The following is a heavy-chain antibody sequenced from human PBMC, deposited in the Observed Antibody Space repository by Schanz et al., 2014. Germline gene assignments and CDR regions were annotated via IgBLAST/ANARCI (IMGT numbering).Heavy chain of an antibody. CDR2: ISSSSSYI. V-gene: IGHV3-21*06. D-gene: IGHD4-17*01. CDR1: EFTFSSYK. J-gene: IGHJ4*02. CDR3: ARPRFDYGEVDY. Sequence: VQLVESGGGLIQPGGSLRLSCEASEFTFSSYKMNWVRQAPGKGLEWVSSISSSSSYIYYADSVKGRFTISRDNAKNSMYLHMKSLRAEDTAVYYCARPRFDYGEVDYWGQGTLVTVSS.